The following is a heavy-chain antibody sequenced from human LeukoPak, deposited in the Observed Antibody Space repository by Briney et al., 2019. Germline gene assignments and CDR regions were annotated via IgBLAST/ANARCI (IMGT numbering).Heavy chain of an antibody. CDR2: IYHSGST. D-gene: IGHD5-24*01. V-gene: IGHV4-38-2*02. CDR1: GYSISSGYY. J-gene: IGHJ5*02. CDR3: ARHPRDGYSNWFDP. Sequence: SETLSLTCTVSGYSISSGYYWGWIRQPPGKGLEWIGSIYHSGSTYYNPSLKSRVTISVDTSKNQFSPKLSSVTAADTAVYYCARHPRDGYSNWFDPWGQGTLVTVSS.